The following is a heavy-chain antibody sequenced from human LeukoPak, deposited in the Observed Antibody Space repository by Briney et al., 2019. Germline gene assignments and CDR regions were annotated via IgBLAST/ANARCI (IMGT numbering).Heavy chain of an antibody. J-gene: IGHJ4*02. CDR1: GFTFSSYE. Sequence: GGSLRLSCAASGFTFSSYEMNWVRQAPGKGLEWVAVISYDGSNKYYADSVKGRFTISRDNSKNTLYLQMNSLRAEDTAVYYCARDYYDSSGSNWGQGTLVTVSS. CDR2: ISYDGSNK. CDR3: ARDYYDSSGSN. V-gene: IGHV3-30-3*01. D-gene: IGHD3-22*01.